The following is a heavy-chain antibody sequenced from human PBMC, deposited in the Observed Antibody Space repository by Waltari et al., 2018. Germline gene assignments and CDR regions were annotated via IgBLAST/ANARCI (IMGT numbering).Heavy chain of an antibody. V-gene: IGHV1-69*05. CDR3: ARAPYYYDSSGYYSEYYFDY. D-gene: IGHD3-22*01. Sequence: QVQLVQSGAEVKKPGSSVKVSCKASGGTFSSYAISWVRQAPGQGLGWMGGIIPIFGTANYAQKFQGRVTITTDESTSTAYMELSSLRSEDTAVYYCARAPYYYDSSGYYSEYYFDYWGQGTLVTVSS. CDR1: GGTFSSYA. J-gene: IGHJ4*02. CDR2: IIPIFGTA.